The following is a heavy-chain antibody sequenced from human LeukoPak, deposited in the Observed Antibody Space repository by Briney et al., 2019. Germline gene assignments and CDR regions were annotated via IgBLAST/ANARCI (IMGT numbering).Heavy chain of an antibody. CDR2: ISSNSENV. D-gene: IGHD4-23*01. V-gene: IGHV3-21*06. CDR3: ARESDFNGNFDAFDI. CDR1: GFTFNNYA. J-gene: IGHJ3*02. Sequence: GGSLRLSCTVSGFTFNNYAMAWVRQAPGMGLEWVSYISSNSENVFYGDSVQGRFTISRDNAENSLFLQMNSLRAEDTAVYYCARESDFNGNFDAFDIWGQGTVVTVSS.